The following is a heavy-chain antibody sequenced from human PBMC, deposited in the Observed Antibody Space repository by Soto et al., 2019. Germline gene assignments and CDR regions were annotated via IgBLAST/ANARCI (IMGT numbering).Heavy chain of an antibody. CDR3: ARGQGSGWYEDRDY. CDR2: INPNSSGT. J-gene: IGHJ4*02. CDR1: RYTFIAYH. Sequence: QVQLVQSGAEVKKPGASVKVSCKASRYTFIAYHMHWVRQAPGQGLEWMGWINPNSSGTNYAQKLQRRVTMTRDTSISTAYMELSGLSCDDTAVEYCARGQGSGWYEDRDYWGQGPLFTVPS. D-gene: IGHD6-19*01. V-gene: IGHV1-2*02.